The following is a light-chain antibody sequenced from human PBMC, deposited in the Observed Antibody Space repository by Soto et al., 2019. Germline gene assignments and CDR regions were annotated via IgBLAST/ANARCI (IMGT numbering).Light chain of an antibody. Sequence: DIQMTQSPSSLSASVGDRVTITCRASQSISSDLNWYQQKPGKAPKLLIYAASSLQSGVPSRFSGSGSGTDFTLTIGSLQPEDFATYYCQQSYSTPRTFGQGTKVDIK. CDR3: QQSYSTPRT. J-gene: IGKJ1*01. CDR2: AAS. V-gene: IGKV1-39*01. CDR1: QSISSD.